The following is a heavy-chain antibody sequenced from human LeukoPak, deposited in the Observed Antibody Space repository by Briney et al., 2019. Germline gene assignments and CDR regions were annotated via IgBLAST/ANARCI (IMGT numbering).Heavy chain of an antibody. CDR3: ARGGRSGENDY. J-gene: IGHJ4*02. CDR1: GITFSSYN. D-gene: IGHD6-25*01. V-gene: IGHV3-21*01. Sequence: GGSLRLSCAASGITFSSYNMNWVRQAPGRGLEWVSSISLSSTYTYYGDSVKGRFTISRDNAKNSLYLQMNSLRAEDTAVYYCARGGRSGENDYWGQGTLVTVSS. CDR2: ISLSSTYT.